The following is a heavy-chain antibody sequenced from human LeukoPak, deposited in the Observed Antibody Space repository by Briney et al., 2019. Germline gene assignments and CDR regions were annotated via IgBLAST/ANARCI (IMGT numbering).Heavy chain of an antibody. CDR2: FDPEDGET. D-gene: IGHD4-17*01. Sequence: GSVKVSCKVSGYTLTELSMHWVRQAPGKGLEWMGGFDPEDGETIYAQKFQGRVTMTEDTSTDTAYMELSSLRSEDTAVYYCATYNDYGDYSGKWGQGTLVTVSS. CDR3: ATYNDYGDYSGK. CDR1: GYTLTELS. J-gene: IGHJ4*02. V-gene: IGHV1-24*01.